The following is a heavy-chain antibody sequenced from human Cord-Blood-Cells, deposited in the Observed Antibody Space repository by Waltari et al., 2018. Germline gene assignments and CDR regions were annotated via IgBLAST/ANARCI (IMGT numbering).Heavy chain of an antibody. Sequence: QVQLQQWGAGLLKPSETLSLTCAVYGGSFSGYYWSWIRQPPGKGLEWIGEINHSGSTNYNPSLKSRVTISVDTSKNQFSLKLSSVTAADTAVYYCARHRKRVRVVIDYWGQGTLVTVSS. CDR1: GGSFSGYY. D-gene: IGHD3-10*01. CDR2: INHSGST. CDR3: ARHRKRVRVVIDY. J-gene: IGHJ4*02. V-gene: IGHV4-34*01.